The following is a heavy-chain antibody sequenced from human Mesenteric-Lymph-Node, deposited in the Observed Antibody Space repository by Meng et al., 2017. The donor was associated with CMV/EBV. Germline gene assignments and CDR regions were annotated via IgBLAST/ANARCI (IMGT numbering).Heavy chain of an antibody. Sequence: GGSLRLSCAASGFTFSSSWMSWVRQAPGKGLEWVGNIKEDGSEKYYVDSVKGRFTISRDNAKNSLYLQMNSLRAEDTAVYYCARDPDRGDFGVVDWGQGTLVTVSS. CDR2: IKEDGSEK. J-gene: IGHJ4*02. CDR1: GFTFSSSW. V-gene: IGHV3-7*01. CDR3: ARDPDRGDFGVVD. D-gene: IGHD3-3*01.